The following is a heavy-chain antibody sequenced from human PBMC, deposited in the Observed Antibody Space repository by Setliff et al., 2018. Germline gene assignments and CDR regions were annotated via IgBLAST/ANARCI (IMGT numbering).Heavy chain of an antibody. Sequence: SETLSLTCTVSGGSISSSSHYWGWIRQPPGKGLEWIGSIYYTGSTYYNPSLKSRVTMSVDTSKRQFSLKLGSATAADTAVYYCVRGFTIFGVVKLERWFDPWGQGTLVTVSS. V-gene: IGHV4-39*07. CDR3: VRGFTIFGVVKLERWFDP. J-gene: IGHJ5*02. D-gene: IGHD3-3*01. CDR1: GGSISSSSHY. CDR2: IYYTGST.